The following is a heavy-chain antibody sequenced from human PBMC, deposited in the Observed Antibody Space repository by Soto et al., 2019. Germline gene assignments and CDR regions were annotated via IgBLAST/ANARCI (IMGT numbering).Heavy chain of an antibody. Sequence: GGSLRLSCAASGFSLGNHWMHWVRQAPGKGLVWVSYINTDGSDTTYAGSVKGRFTISRDNAKNTLYLQMNSLRAEDTAVYYCARDRPHSAFDPWGQGTLVTVSS. CDR3: ARDRPHSAFDP. CDR2: INTDGSDT. J-gene: IGHJ5*02. V-gene: IGHV3-74*03. D-gene: IGHD5-18*01. CDR1: GFSLGNHW.